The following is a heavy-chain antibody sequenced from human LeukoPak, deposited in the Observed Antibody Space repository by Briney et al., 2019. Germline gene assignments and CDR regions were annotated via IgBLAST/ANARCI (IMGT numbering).Heavy chain of an antibody. V-gene: IGHV1-18*04. Sequence: ASVKVSCKASGYTFTSYYMHWVRQAPGQGLEWMGWISPYNENRKYLQKLQGRVTLSTDTSTSTAYMELRSLTSDDTAVYYCAREESIGRYQFLHDYWGQGTLVTASS. CDR1: GYTFTSYY. J-gene: IGHJ4*02. CDR3: AREESIGRYQFLHDY. CDR2: ISPYNENR. D-gene: IGHD1-26*01.